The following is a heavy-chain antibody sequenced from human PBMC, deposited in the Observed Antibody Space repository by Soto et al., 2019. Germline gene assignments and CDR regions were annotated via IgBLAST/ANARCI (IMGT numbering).Heavy chain of an antibody. CDR2: LDRGDIT. V-gene: IGHV3-53*01. CDR3: AKDGASRSFQH. Sequence: PVGSLRLSCAASGFIVSGYYMSWVRQAPGKGLECVAILDRGDITYYADSVKGRFTISRDNSKNTVYLQMNSLRAEDTAMYYCAKDGASRSFQHWGQGALVTVSS. D-gene: IGHD3-16*01. CDR1: GFIVSGYY. J-gene: IGHJ1*01.